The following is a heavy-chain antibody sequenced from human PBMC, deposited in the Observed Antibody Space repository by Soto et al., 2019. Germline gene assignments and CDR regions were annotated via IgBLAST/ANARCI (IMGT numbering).Heavy chain of an antibody. CDR1: GFTFSSYA. CDR3: GSHGAPVDV. V-gene: IGHV3-33*01. D-gene: IGHD3-16*01. J-gene: IGHJ6*04. Sequence: QVHLVESGGGVVQPGRSLRLSCAAFGFTFSSYAMQWVRQAPGKGLEWVGVIWYDGSNEYYGDSMKGRYTISRDNSKNTVYLQMNSLRVEDTAVYYCGSHGAPVDVWGKGTTVTVSS. CDR2: IWYDGSNE.